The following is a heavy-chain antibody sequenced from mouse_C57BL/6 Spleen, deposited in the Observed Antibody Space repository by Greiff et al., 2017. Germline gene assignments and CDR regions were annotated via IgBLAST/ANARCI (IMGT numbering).Heavy chain of an antibody. CDR2: IYPGSGST. D-gene: IGHD1-1*01. V-gene: IGHV1-55*01. Sequence: QVQLQQPGAELVKPGASVKMSCKASGYTFTSYWLTWVKQRPGQGLEWIGDIYPGSGSTNYNEKFKSKATLTVDTSSSTAYMQLSSLTSEDSAVYYCARYYYGSSYAMDYWGQGTSVTVSS. CDR1: GYTFTSYW. J-gene: IGHJ4*01. CDR3: ARYYYGSSYAMDY.